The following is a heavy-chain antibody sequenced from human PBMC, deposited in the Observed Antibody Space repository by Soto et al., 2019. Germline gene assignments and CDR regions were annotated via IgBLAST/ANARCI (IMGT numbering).Heavy chain of an antibody. CDR2: IRSKANSYAT. J-gene: IGHJ3*02. Sequence: EVQLVESGGGLVQPGGSLKLSCAASGFTFSGSAMHWVRQASGKGLEWVGRIRSKANSYATAYAASVKGRFTISRDDSKNTAYQQMNSLKTEDTAVYYCTPRVAYSSRPYDAFDIWGQGTMVTVSS. V-gene: IGHV3-73*02. CDR1: GFTFSGSA. D-gene: IGHD6-13*01. CDR3: TPRVAYSSRPYDAFDI.